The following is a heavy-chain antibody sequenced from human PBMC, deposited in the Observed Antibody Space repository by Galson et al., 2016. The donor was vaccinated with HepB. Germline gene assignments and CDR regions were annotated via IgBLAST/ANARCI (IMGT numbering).Heavy chain of an antibody. CDR1: GGSISSNY. CDR2: IYHSGST. D-gene: IGHD6-19*01. V-gene: IGHV4-59*01. Sequence: LSLTCTVSGGSISSNYWSWIRQPPGKGLEWIGYIYHSGSTNYNPSLKSRVTISVDTSKNQFSLKLSSVTAADTAVYYCARVGGYSSGWYLASGVGWFDPWGQGTLVTGSS. J-gene: IGHJ5*02. CDR3: ARVGGYSSGWYLASGVGWFDP.